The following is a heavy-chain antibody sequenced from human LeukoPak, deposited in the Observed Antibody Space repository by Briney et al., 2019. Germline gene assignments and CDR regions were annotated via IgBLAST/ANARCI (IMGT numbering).Heavy chain of an antibody. CDR3: ARERPGDTMVRGVIVGYDY. D-gene: IGHD3-10*01. CDR2: IKQDGSEK. V-gene: IGHV3-7*01. CDR1: GFTFSSYW. J-gene: IGHJ4*02. Sequence: GGSLRLSCAASGFTFSSYWMSWVRQAPGKGLEWVANIKQDGSEKYYVDSVKGRFTICRDNAKNSLYLQMNSLRAEDTAVYYCARERPGDTMVRGVIVGYDYWGQGTLVTVSS.